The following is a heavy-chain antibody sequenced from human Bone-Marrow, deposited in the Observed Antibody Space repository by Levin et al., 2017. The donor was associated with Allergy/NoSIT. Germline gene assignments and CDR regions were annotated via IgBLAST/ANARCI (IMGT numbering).Heavy chain of an antibody. D-gene: IGHD2-2*01. Sequence: SVKVSCKASGGTFSSYAISWVRQAPGQGLEWMGGIIPIFGTANYAQKFQGRVTITADESTSTAYMELSSLRSEDTAVYYCARDSLNCSSTSCYVGRYYYDYYMDVWGKGTTVTVSS. CDR1: GGTFSSYA. J-gene: IGHJ6*03. CDR3: ARDSLNCSSTSCYVGRYYYDYYMDV. CDR2: IIPIFGTA. V-gene: IGHV1-69*13.